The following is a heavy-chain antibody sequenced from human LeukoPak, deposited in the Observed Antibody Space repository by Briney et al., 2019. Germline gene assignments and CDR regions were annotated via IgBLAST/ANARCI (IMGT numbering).Heavy chain of an antibody. CDR2: IFYGGSA. V-gene: IGHV4-39*01. Sequence: PSETLSLTCTVSGASISSSDDYWGWIRQAPGKGLEWIGSIFYGGSAHYNPSLNSRATIFVDTSKNQFSLKLSSVTAADAGMYYRARQFATASADTRGYFDFWGQGTVVTVSS. D-gene: IGHD2-2*01. CDR3: ARQFATASADTRGYFDF. CDR1: GASISSSDDY. J-gene: IGHJ4*02.